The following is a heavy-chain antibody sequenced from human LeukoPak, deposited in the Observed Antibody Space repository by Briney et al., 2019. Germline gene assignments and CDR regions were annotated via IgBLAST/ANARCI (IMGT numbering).Heavy chain of an antibody. D-gene: IGHD2-2*01. CDR1: GFTFSSYA. V-gene: IGHV3-30-3*01. J-gene: IGHJ6*02. Sequence: GRSLRLSCAASGFTFSSYAMHWVRQAPGKGLEWVAVISYDGSNKYYADSVKGRFTISRDNSKNTLYLQMNSLRAEDTAVYYCAREVRPWNYYYDMDVWGQGTTVTVSS. CDR3: AREVRPWNYYYDMDV. CDR2: ISYDGSNK.